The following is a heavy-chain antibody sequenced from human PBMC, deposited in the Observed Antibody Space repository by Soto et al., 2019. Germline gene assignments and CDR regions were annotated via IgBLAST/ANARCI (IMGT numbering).Heavy chain of an antibody. CDR3: ARVILYYRPGIRAFDI. CDR2: IIPIFGTA. Sequence: ASVKVSCKASGGTFSSYAISGVRQAPGRGLEWMGGIIPIFGTANYAQKFQGRVTITADESTSTAYMELSSPRSEDTAVYYRARVILYYRPGIRAFDICCQGIIVSVSS. V-gene: IGHV1-69*13. J-gene: IGHJ3*02. CDR1: GGTFSSYA. D-gene: IGHD2-2*02.